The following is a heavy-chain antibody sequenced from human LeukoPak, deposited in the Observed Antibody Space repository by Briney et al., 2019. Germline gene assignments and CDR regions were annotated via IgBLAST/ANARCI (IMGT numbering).Heavy chain of an antibody. J-gene: IGHJ4*02. CDR2: ISYDGSNK. Sequence: GGSLRLSCAASGVTFSSYAMHGVRPAPGKGLEGVAVISYDGSNKYYADPVTGRFTISRDNSKNTLYLQVNSLRAEDTAVYYCARPLYYYDSSGLFDYWGQGTLVTVSS. D-gene: IGHD3-22*01. V-gene: IGHV3-30-3*01. CDR1: GVTFSSYA. CDR3: ARPLYYYDSSGLFDY.